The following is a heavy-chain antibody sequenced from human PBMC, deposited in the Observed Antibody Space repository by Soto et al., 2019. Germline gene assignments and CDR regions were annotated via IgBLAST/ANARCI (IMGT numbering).Heavy chain of an antibody. J-gene: IGHJ4*02. CDR2: IYYSGST. Sequence: QVQLQESGPGLVKPSETLSLTCTVSGGSVSSGSYYWSWIRQPPGKGLEWIGYIYYSGSTNYNPSLKSRVTISVDTSKNQFSLKLSSVTAADTAVYYCARDKDYDSSGYFPLVYWGQGTLVTVSS. V-gene: IGHV4-61*01. CDR3: ARDKDYDSSGYFPLVY. CDR1: GGSVSSGSYY. D-gene: IGHD3-22*01.